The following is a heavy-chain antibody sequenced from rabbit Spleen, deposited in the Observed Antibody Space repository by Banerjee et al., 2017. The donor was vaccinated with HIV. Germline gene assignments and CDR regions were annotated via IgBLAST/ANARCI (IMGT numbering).Heavy chain of an antibody. Sequence: QEQLEESGGDLVKPEGSLTLTCTASGFSFSTSYYMCWVRQAPGKGLEWIACIDVGFGGTTYYASWAKGRFTISKTSSTTVTLQMTSLTVADTATYFCARVSETSGWGEDLWGQGTLVTVS. V-gene: IGHV1S45*01. CDR2: IDVGFGGTT. D-gene: IGHD4-1*01. CDR3: ARVSETSGWGEDL. CDR1: GFSFSTSYY. J-gene: IGHJ3*01.